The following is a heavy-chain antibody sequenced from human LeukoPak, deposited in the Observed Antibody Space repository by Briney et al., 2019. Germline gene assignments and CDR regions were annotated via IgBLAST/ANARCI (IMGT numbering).Heavy chain of an antibody. D-gene: IGHD6-19*01. CDR2: ISGGEGFT. CDR3: AKRLAVAGQYYFDY. CDR1: GFTFSNYA. V-gene: IGHV3-23*01. J-gene: IGHJ4*02. Sequence: PGGSLRLSCAASGFTFSNYAMSWVRQAPGKGLEWVSAISGGEGFTYYADSVKGRFTISRDNSKNTLYLQMNSQRAEDTAVYYCAKRLAVAGQYYFDYWGQGTLVTVSS.